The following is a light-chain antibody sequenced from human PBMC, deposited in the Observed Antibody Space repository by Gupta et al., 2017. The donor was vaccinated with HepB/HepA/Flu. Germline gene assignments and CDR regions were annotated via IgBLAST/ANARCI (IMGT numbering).Light chain of an antibody. CDR1: QSVSSY. CDR3: QQRSNYLT. Sequence: EIVLTRSPATLSLSPGERATLSCRASQSVSSYLAWYQQKPGQAPRLLIYDASNRATGIPDRFSGSGSGTDFTLTSSSREHEDFAVYYWQQRSNYLTFGGGTKVEIK. CDR2: DAS. V-gene: IGKV3-11*01. J-gene: IGKJ4*01.